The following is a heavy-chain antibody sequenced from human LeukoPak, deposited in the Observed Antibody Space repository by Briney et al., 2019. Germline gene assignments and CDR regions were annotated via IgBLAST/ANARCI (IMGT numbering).Heavy chain of an antibody. V-gene: IGHV4-4*07. CDR3: ARDLALGYCSSSNCSSPLFDY. Sequence: SETLSLTCTVSGGSIRRYYWSCIRQPAGKGLEWIGRIYTSGSARYIPSLKSRVTMSVDTSKNQFSLKLSSVTAADTAVYYCARDLALGYCSSSNCSSPLFDYWGQGTLVTVSS. CDR1: GGSIRRYY. D-gene: IGHD2-2*01. J-gene: IGHJ4*02. CDR2: IYTSGSA.